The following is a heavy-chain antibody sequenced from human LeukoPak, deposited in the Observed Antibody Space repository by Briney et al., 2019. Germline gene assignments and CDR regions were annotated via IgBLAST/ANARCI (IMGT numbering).Heavy chain of an antibody. CDR2: ISSSSSYI. V-gene: IGHV3-21*01. Sequence: PGGSLRLSCAASGFTFGSYSMNWVRQAPGKGLEWVSSISSSSSYIYYADSVKGRFTISRDNAKNSLYLQTNSLRAEDTAVYYCARDWVTMVRGVIPSGLTSGYYGMDVWGQGTTVTVSS. CDR3: ARDWVTMVRGVIPSGLTSGYYGMDV. CDR1: GFTFGSYS. J-gene: IGHJ6*02. D-gene: IGHD3-10*01.